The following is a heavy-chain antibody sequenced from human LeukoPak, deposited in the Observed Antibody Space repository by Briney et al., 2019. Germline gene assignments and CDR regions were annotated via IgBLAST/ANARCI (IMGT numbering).Heavy chain of an antibody. CDR2: IYTSGNT. V-gene: IGHV4-61*02. CDR3: ASDSGH. Sequence: SQTLSLTCTVSGGSISSAGYHWNWIRQPAGKGLEWIGLIYTSGNTNYNPSLKSRVTISIDTSKNQFSLKLSSVTAADTAVYYCASDSGHWGQGTLVTVSS. D-gene: IGHD1-14*01. J-gene: IGHJ4*02. CDR1: GGSISSAGYH.